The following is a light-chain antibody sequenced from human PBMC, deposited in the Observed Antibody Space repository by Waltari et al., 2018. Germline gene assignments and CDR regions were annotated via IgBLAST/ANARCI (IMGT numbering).Light chain of an antibody. V-gene: IGKV1-5*03. CDR2: KAS. CDR3: QQYNSYSAT. Sequence: DIQMTQSPSPLSASVGDSVTITCRASKSISSWLAWYQQKPGKATKLLIYKASSLESGVPSRFSGSGSGTEFTLTISSLQPDDFATYYCQQYNSYSATFGQGTKVEIK. J-gene: IGKJ1*01. CDR1: KSISSW.